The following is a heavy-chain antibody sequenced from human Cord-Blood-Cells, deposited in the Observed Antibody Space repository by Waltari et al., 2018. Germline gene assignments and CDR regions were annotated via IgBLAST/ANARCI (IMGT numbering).Heavy chain of an antibody. CDR2: IYSGGST. D-gene: IGHD2-2*02. V-gene: IGHV3-53*01. CDR1: GFTVSSNY. Sequence: EVQLVESGGGLIQPGGSLRLSCAASGFTVSSNYMSWVRQAPGKGLEWVSVIYSGGSTYYADSFKGRFTISRDNSKNTLYLQMNSLRAEDTAVYYCARASCSSTSCYIDYWGQGTLVTVSS. J-gene: IGHJ4*02. CDR3: ARASCSSTSCYIDY.